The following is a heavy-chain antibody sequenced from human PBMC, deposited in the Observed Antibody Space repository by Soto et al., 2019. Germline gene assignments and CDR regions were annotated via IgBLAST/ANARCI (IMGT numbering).Heavy chain of an antibody. Sequence: LPLTCIVSGGSISSSYWSWIRQPPGKGLEWIAYIHYSGTTNYNPSLKSRVTISGDTSKNQVALKLTSVTAADTAVYYCARHSPYYGMDVWGQGTTVTVSS. J-gene: IGHJ6*02. CDR2: IHYSGTT. CDR1: GGSISSSY. V-gene: IGHV4-59*01. CDR3: ARHSPYYGMDV.